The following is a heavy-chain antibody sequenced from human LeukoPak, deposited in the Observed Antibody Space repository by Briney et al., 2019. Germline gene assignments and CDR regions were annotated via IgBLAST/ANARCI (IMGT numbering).Heavy chain of an antibody. V-gene: IGHV4-31*03. Sequence: SETLSLTCTVSGGSISSGGYYWSWIRQHPGKGLEWIGYIYYSGITYYNPTLKSRVTISVDTSKNQFSLKLSSVTAADTAVYYCTRDPSWSGYNWFDPWGQGTLVIVSS. D-gene: IGHD6-13*01. J-gene: IGHJ5*02. CDR1: GGSISSGGYY. CDR3: TRDPSWSGYNWFDP. CDR2: IYYSGIT.